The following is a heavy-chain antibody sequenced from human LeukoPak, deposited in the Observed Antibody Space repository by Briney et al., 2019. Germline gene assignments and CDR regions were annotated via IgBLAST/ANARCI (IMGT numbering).Heavy chain of an antibody. CDR1: GFTFSSYS. Sequence: PGGSLRLSCAASGFTFSSYSMTWVRQAPRKGLEWVSAISGSGGSTYYADSVKGRFTISRDNTKNLLYLEMNSLRAEDTAMYFCVRDVGAVRGEVYFDYWGQGTLVTVSS. D-gene: IGHD3-10*01. CDR2: ISGSGGST. J-gene: IGHJ4*02. V-gene: IGHV3-23*01. CDR3: VRDVGAVRGEVYFDY.